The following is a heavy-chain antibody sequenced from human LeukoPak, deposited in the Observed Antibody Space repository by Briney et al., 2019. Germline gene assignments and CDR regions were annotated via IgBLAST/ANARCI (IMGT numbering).Heavy chain of an antibody. J-gene: IGHJ4*02. Sequence: PSQTLSLTCTVSGGSISSGGYYWRWIRQPPGKGLEWIGYIYHSGSTYYNPSLKSRVTISVDRSKNQFSLKLSSVTAADTAVYYCARGESWSLDYWGQGTLVTVSS. CDR3: ARGESWSLDY. V-gene: IGHV4-30-2*01. CDR1: GGSISSGGYY. CDR2: IYHSGST.